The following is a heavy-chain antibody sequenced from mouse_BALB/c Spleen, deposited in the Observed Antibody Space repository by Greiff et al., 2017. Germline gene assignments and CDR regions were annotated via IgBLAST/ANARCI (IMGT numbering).Heavy chain of an antibody. Sequence: QVQLKESGAELVRPGVSVKISCKGSGYTFTDYAMHWVKQSHAKSLEWIGVISTYYGDASYNQKFKGKATMTVDKSSSTAYMELARLTSEDSAIYYCARNVDYFDYWGQGTTLTVSS. J-gene: IGHJ2*01. V-gene: IGHV1S137*01. CDR3: ARNVDYFDY. CDR2: ISTYYGDA. CDR1: GYTFTDYA.